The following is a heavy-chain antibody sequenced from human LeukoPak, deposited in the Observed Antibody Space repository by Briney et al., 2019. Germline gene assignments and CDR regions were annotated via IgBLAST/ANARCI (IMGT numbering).Heavy chain of an antibody. Sequence: GSVKVSCKASGYTFTSYDINWVRQATGQGLEWMGWISADNGNTNYAQKLQGRVTMTTDTSTSTAYMELRSLRSDDTAVYYCARDNSGYDYSDAFDIWGQGTMVTVSS. J-gene: IGHJ3*02. D-gene: IGHD5-12*01. CDR2: ISADNGNT. CDR1: GYTFTSYD. V-gene: IGHV1-18*01. CDR3: ARDNSGYDYSDAFDI.